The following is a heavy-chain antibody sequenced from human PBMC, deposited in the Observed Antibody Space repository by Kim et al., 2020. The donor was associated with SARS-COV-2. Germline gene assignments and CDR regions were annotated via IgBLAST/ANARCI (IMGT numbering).Heavy chain of an antibody. CDR3: ARRSIAAAAGWFDP. D-gene: IGHD6-13*01. Sequence: NTSLKSRVTISVDTAKTQFSLKRSSGTAADTAVYYCARRSIAAAAGWFDPWGQGTLVTVSS. J-gene: IGHJ5*02. V-gene: IGHV4-39*01.